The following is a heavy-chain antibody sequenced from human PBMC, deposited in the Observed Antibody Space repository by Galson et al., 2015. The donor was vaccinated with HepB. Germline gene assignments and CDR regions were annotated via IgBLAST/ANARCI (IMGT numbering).Heavy chain of an antibody. CDR3: AQDHGGPDDY. CDR2: INEDGSRT. V-gene: IGHV3-74*01. CDR1: GVTFSRYW. J-gene: IGHJ4*02. Sequence: SLRLSCAGSGVTFSRYWMHWVRQVPGKGLVWVSRINEDGSRTDYADSVRGRFTISRDNAKNMVYLQMNSLRAEDTAVYHCAQDHGGPDDYRGQGTLVTVST. D-gene: IGHD5-24*01.